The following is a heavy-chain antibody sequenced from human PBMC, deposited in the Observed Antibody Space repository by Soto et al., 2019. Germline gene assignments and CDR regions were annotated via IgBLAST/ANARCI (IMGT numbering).Heavy chain of an antibody. CDR2: INSDGGTT. CDR3: ARGSRGYYYMDV. D-gene: IGHD5-12*01. Sequence: EVQLVESGGGLVQHGGSLRLSCAASGFTFSNYWIHWVRQAPGKGTVWLSRINSDGGTTNYADSVKGRFTISRDNAKNTLSLQMNSLGAEDTAIYYCARGSRGYYYMDVWGKGTRVTVSS. V-gene: IGHV3-74*01. CDR1: GFTFSNYW. J-gene: IGHJ6*03.